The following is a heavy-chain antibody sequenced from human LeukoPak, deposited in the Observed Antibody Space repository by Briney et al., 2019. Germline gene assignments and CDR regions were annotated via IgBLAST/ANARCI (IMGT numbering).Heavy chain of an antibody. CDR3: ARMEYDRGYYFDY. J-gene: IGHJ4*02. Sequence: SETLSLTCAVYGGSFSGYYWSWIRQPPGKGLEWIGEINHSGSTNYNPSLKSRVTISVDTSKNQFSLKLSSVTAADTAVYYCARMEYDRGYYFDYWGQGTLVTVSS. CDR1: GGSFSGYY. V-gene: IGHV4-34*01. D-gene: IGHD3-22*01. CDR2: INHSGST.